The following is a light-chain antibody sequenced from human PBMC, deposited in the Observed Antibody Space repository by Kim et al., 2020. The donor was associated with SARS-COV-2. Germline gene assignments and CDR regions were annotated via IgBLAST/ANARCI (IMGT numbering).Light chain of an antibody. CDR2: YDS. J-gene: IGLJ2*01. Sequence: APGKTARITCGGNNIGSKSVHWSRQKPGQAPVLVIYYDSDRPSGIPERFSGSNSGNTATLTISRVEAGDEDDYYCQVWDSSSDHPVFGGGTQLTVL. CDR1: NIGSKS. CDR3: QVWDSSSDHPV. V-gene: IGLV3-21*04.